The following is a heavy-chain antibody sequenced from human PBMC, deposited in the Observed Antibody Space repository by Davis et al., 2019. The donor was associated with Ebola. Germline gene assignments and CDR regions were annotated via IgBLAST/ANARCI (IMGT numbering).Heavy chain of an antibody. CDR3: ARGLRFLEWFGVYAMDV. CDR1: GGTFGTYV. CDR2: IIPVFGAA. V-gene: IGHV1-69*13. Sequence: SVKVSCKASGGTFGTYVISWVRQAPGQGLEWMGGIIPVFGAAKYTHKSQGRVTFTADESTNIAYMELNSLRSEDTAVYFCARGLRFLEWFGVYAMDVWGQGTTVTVSS. J-gene: IGHJ6*02. D-gene: IGHD3-3*01.